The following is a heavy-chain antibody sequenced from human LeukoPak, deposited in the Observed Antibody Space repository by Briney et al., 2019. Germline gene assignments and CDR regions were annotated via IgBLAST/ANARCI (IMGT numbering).Heavy chain of an antibody. CDR1: GFTFSSYG. J-gene: IGHJ4*02. Sequence: PGGSLRLSCAASGFTFSSYGMHWVRQAPGKGLEWVAVIWYDGSNKCYADSVKGRFTISRDNSKNTLYLQMNSLRAEDTAVYYCARDGSYCSGGSCFATHFDYWGQGTLVTVSS. V-gene: IGHV3-33*01. CDR3: ARDGSYCSGGSCFATHFDY. D-gene: IGHD2-15*01. CDR2: IWYDGSNK.